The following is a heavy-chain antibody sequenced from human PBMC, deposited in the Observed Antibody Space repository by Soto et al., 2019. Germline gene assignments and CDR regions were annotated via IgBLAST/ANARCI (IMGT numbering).Heavy chain of an antibody. CDR2: INHSGST. D-gene: IGHD3-9*01. J-gene: IGHJ4*02. Sequence: PETLSLTCAFYGGSFSVYYWSWIGQPPGKGLDLIGEINHSGSTNYNPSLKSRVTISVDTSKNQFSLKLSSVTAAETAVYYCARGEYVLRYFDWLSRRVKAVFDYWGQGTMVTVSS. V-gene: IGHV4-34*01. CDR1: GGSFSVYY. CDR3: ARGEYVLRYFDWLSRRVKAVFDY.